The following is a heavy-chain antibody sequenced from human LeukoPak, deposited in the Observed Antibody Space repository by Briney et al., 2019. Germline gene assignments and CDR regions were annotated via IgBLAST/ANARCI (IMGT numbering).Heavy chain of an antibody. J-gene: IGHJ4*02. D-gene: IGHD3-10*01. CDR1: GYTFADHY. Sequence: ASVKVSCKASGYTFADHYIHWIRQVPGQGLEWMGWISPKSGDTNSAEKFQGSVTMTGDTSTSTAYLELRRLRSDDTAFYYCARGRYGSGSYYYFWGQGTLVTVSS. V-gene: IGHV1-2*02. CDR2: ISPKSGDT. CDR3: ARGRYGSGSYYYF.